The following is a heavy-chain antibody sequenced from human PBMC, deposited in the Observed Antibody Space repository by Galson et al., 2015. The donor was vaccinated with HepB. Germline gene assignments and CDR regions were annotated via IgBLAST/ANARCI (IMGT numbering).Heavy chain of an antibody. Sequence: SLRLSCAASGFTVSSNYMSWVRQAPGKGLEWVSIIHSGGTTFYTDSVKGRFTISRDNSKNTLYLQMNSVTAEDTAVYYCAGAIYRSAWYPPGFNYWGQGTLVTVSS. J-gene: IGHJ4*02. CDR2: IHSGGTT. CDR3: AGAIYRSAWYPPGFNY. D-gene: IGHD6-19*01. V-gene: IGHV3-53*01. CDR1: GFTVSSNY.